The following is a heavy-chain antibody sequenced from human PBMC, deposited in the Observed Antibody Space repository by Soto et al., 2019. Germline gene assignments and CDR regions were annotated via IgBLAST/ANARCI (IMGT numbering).Heavy chain of an antibody. Sequence: SEGLSLTFAFSGGSINTVVYYCTWIRQQPVKGLEWIGYIYYSGSRDYNPSLKSRVSMSVDASKNQFSLNLTSVTAADTAVYYCAKESGGYDSSTRYGLDVWGQGTTVTVSS. J-gene: IGHJ6*02. D-gene: IGHD6-25*01. V-gene: IGHV4-31*11. CDR2: IYYSGSR. CDR1: GGSINTVVYY. CDR3: AKESGGYDSSTRYGLDV.